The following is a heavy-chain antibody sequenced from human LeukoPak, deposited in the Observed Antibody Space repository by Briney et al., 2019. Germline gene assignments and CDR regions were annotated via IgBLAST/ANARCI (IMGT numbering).Heavy chain of an antibody. D-gene: IGHD5-12*01. CDR3: ARDNVDFDY. CDR2: INHSGST. V-gene: IGHV4-34*01. J-gene: IGHJ4*02. CDR1: GGSFSGYY. Sequence: SETLSLTCAVYGGSFSGYYWSWIRQPPGKGLEGVGEINHSGSTNYNPSLKSRVPISVDTSKNQFSLKLSSVTAADTAVYYCARDNVDFDYWGQGTLVTVSS.